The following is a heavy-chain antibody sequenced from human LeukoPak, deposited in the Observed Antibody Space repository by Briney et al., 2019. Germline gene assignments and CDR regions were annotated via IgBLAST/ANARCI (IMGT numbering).Heavy chain of an antibody. Sequence: GGSLRLSCAASGSTFSSYAMHWVRQAPGKGLEWVAVISYDGSNKYYADSVKGRFTISRDNSKNTLYLQMNSLRAEDTAVYYCARVSAEYYYMDVWGKGTTVTVSS. V-gene: IGHV3-30*01. CDR1: GSTFSSYA. CDR2: ISYDGSNK. J-gene: IGHJ6*03. CDR3: ARVSAEYYYMDV.